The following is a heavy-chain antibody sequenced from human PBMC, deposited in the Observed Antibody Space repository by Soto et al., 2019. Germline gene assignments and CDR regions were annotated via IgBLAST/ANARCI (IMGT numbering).Heavy chain of an antibody. CDR3: AREQLLTYYYYGMDV. D-gene: IGHD2-2*01. V-gene: IGHV4-31*03. CDR2: IYYSGST. Sequence: SETLSLTCTVSGGSISSGGYYWSWIRQHPGKGLEWIGYIYYSGSTYYNPSLKSRVTISVDTSKNQFSLKLSSVTAADTAVYYCAREQLLTYYYYGMDVWGQGTTVTVSS. CDR1: GGSISSGGYY. J-gene: IGHJ6*02.